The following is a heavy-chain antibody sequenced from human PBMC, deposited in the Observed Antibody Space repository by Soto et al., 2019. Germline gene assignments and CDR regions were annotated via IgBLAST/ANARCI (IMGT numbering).Heavy chain of an antibody. V-gene: IGHV4-34*01. D-gene: IGHD3-10*01. J-gene: IGHJ6*02. Sequence: PSETMSPTGALDARSFNDFYWCYVRQSPGKRLEWVGEISHDGATNYSPSLASRVSISVDTSKNPYSLHLRSVTDAHTGLYSCGRGQVVGYGDFTPYHHDLDVWGQGTTVTVSS. CDR2: ISHDGAT. CDR3: GRGQVVGYGDFTPYHHDLDV. CDR1: ARSFNDFY.